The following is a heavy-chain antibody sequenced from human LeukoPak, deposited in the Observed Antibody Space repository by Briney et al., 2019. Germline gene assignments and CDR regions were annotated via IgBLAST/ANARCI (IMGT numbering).Heavy chain of an antibody. J-gene: IGHJ3*02. CDR3: FKQKTAYEILTGYPSDAFDI. CDR2: ISSSSSYI. V-gene: IGHV3-21*01. CDR1: GLTFSSYS. Sequence: PVRSLRISCAAPGLTFSSYSMNRVRQAPGNGLESVSSISSSSSYIYYADSVKGRFTISRDNAKNSLYLQMNSLRAEDTAVFFFFKQKTAYEILTGYPSDAFDIWGQGTMVTVSS. D-gene: IGHD3-9*01.